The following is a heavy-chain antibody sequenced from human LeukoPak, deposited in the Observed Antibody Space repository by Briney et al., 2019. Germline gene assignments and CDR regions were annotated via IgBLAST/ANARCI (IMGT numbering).Heavy chain of an antibody. CDR2: LSNDGSTT. V-gene: IGHV3-74*01. Sequence: GGSLRLSCVASGFTFTNYAMSWVRQAPGKGLVWVSRLSNDGSTTTYADSVRGRFTISRDNAKNTLYLQMNSLRAEDTAVYYCARDCGSTGCDYWGQGTLVTVSS. D-gene: IGHD2-2*01. CDR3: ARDCGSTGCDY. J-gene: IGHJ4*02. CDR1: GFTFTNYA.